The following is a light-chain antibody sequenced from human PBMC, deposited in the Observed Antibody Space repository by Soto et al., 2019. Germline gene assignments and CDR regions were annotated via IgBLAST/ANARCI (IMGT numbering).Light chain of an antibody. V-gene: IGKV3-15*01. CDR3: QQYHNLWT. CDR1: HYVYSN. Sequence: EIVMTQSPATLSMSPGERATLSCTASHYVYSNVAWFQQRPGQAPRLLIYRASARATGTPARFSGSGSGTESTLTINSQQSEDFAVYYCQQYHNLWTFGQGTEVEIK. J-gene: IGKJ1*01. CDR2: RAS.